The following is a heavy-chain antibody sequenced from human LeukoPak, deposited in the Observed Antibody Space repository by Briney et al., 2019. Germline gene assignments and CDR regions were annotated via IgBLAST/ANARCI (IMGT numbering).Heavy chain of an antibody. D-gene: IGHD2-2*01. V-gene: IGHV3-23*01. Sequence: GGSLRLSCAASGFTFSSYAMSWVRQAPGKGLEWVSAISGNGGSTYYADSVKGRFTISRDNSKNTLYLQMNSLRAEDTAVYYCARDMGYCSSTSCYWLDYYYYGMDVWGQGTTVTVSS. CDR1: GFTFSSYA. J-gene: IGHJ6*02. CDR3: ARDMGYCSSTSCYWLDYYYYGMDV. CDR2: ISGNGGST.